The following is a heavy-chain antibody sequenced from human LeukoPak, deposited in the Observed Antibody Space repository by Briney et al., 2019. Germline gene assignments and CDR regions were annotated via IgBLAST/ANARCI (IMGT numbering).Heavy chain of an antibody. D-gene: IGHD2-2*01. V-gene: IGHV4-34*01. J-gene: IGHJ4*02. Sequence: SETLSLTCAVYGGSFSGYYWSWIRQPPGKGLEWIGEINHSGSTNYNPSLKSRVTISVDTSKNQFSLKLSSVTAADTAVYYCAKMFNADVYFEYWGQGILVTVSS. CDR2: INHSGST. CDR3: AKMFNADVYFEY. CDR1: GGSFSGYY.